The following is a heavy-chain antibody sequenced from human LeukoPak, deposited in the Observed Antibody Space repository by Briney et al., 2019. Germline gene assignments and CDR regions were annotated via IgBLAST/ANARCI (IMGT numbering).Heavy chain of an antibody. CDR1: GFTFSSYG. CDR3: AXDXRGXSRTGTTWDY. V-gene: IGHV3-30*02. J-gene: IGHJ4*02. D-gene: IGHD1-1*01. Sequence: GGSLRLSCAASGFTFSSYGMHWVRQAPGKGLEWVAFIRYDGSNKYYADSVKGRFTISRDNSKNTLYLQMNSLRAEDTAVYYCAXDXRGXSRTGTTWDYWGQGTLVTVSS. CDR2: IRYDGSNK.